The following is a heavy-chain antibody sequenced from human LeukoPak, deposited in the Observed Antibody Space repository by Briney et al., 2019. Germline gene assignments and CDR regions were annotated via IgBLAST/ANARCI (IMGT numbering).Heavy chain of an antibody. CDR1: AGSISSGSYY. Sequence: SETLSLTCTVSAGSISSGSYYWSWIRQPAGKGLEWIGRIYTSGSTNYNPSLKSRVTISVDTSKNQFSLKLSSVTAADTAVYYCASSTSLNWFDPWGQGTLVTVSS. D-gene: IGHD5/OR15-5a*01. CDR3: ASSTSLNWFDP. CDR2: IYTSGST. J-gene: IGHJ5*02. V-gene: IGHV4-61*02.